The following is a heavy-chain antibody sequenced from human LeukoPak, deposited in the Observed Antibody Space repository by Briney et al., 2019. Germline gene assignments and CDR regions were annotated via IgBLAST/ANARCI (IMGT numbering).Heavy chain of an antibody. CDR3: AELGITMIGGV. J-gene: IGHJ6*04. Sequence: PGGSLRLSCAVSGFTFSSYSMNWVRQAPGKGLEWVANIKQDGSEKYYVDSVKGRFTISRDNAKNSLYLQMNSLRAEDTAVYYCAELGITMIGGVWGKGTTVTVSS. CDR1: GFTFSSYS. D-gene: IGHD3-10*02. CDR2: IKQDGSEK. V-gene: IGHV3-7*01.